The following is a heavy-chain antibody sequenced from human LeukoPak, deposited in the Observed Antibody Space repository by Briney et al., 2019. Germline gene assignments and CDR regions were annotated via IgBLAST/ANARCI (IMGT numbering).Heavy chain of an antibody. CDR1: GDSVSSNSAA. Sequence: SQTLSLTCAISGDSVSSNSAAWNWIRQSPSIGLEWLGRTYYRSKWFNDYAVSVKGRITINPDTSKNQFSLQLNSVTPEDTAVYYCARVGGYSYGLLYYYGMDVWGQGTTVAVSS. CDR3: ARVGGYSYGLLYYYGMDV. J-gene: IGHJ6*02. D-gene: IGHD5-18*01. V-gene: IGHV6-1*01. CDR2: TYYRSKWFN.